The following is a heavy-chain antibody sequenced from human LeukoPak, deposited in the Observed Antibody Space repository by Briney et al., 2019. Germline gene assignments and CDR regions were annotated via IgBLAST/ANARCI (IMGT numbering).Heavy chain of an antibody. CDR1: GFTFSTYG. V-gene: IGHV3-30*18. Sequence: PGRSLRLSCAASGFTFSTYGMHWVRQAPGKGLEWVAFISYDGSNKYYADSVKGRFTISRDYSENTLYLQMNSLGTEDTAVYYCAKDRSSGWYYFDYWGQGTLVTVSS. J-gene: IGHJ4*02. CDR3: AKDRSSGWYYFDY. CDR2: ISYDGSNK. D-gene: IGHD6-19*01.